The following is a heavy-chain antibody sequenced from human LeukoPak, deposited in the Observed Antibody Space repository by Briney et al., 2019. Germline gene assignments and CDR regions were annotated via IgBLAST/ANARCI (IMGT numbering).Heavy chain of an antibody. Sequence: GGSLRLSCAASGFTFSSYSMNWVRQAPGKGLEWVSSISSSSSYIYYADSVKGRFTISRDNAKNSLYLQMNSLRAEDTAVYYCASLMVVADAFDYWGQGTLVTVSS. D-gene: IGHD2-15*01. CDR2: ISSSSSYI. V-gene: IGHV3-21*01. J-gene: IGHJ4*02. CDR3: ASLMVVADAFDY. CDR1: GFTFSSYS.